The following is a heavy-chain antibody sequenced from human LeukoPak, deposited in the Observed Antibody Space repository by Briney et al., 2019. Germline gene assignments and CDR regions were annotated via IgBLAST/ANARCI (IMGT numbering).Heavy chain of an antibody. V-gene: IGHV3-30*18. J-gene: IGHJ4*02. CDR2: ISYNGSNK. D-gene: IGHD2/OR15-2a*01. CDR1: GFTFSSYG. CDR3: AKDRIDEGYFDY. Sequence: GRSLRLPCAASGFTFSSYGMHWVRQAPGKGLEWVAVISYNGSNKYYADSVKGRFTISRDNSKNTLYLQMNSLRAEDTAVYYCAKDRIDEGYFDYWGQGTLVTVSS.